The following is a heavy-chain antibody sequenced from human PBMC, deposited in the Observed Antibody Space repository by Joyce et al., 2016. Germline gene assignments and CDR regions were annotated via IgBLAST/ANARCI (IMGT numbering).Heavy chain of an antibody. D-gene: IGHD2-2*01. CDR1: GYTFTDYY. CDR3: ARGDLRTSSPLFWYFAL. V-gene: IGHV1-2*02. CDR2: INLNRGGT. Sequence: QVQLVQSGAEVKKPGASVKVSCKASGYTFTDYYIHWVRQAPGQGLEWMGEINLNRGGTEYPQKLQGRVTRTRNTSIRTAYMELTGLRSDDTAVYYCARGDLRTSSPLFWYFALWGRGTLVTVSS. J-gene: IGHJ2*01.